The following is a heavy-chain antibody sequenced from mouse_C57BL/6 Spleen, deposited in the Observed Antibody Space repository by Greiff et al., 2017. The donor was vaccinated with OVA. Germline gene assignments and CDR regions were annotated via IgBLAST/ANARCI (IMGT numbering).Heavy chain of an antibody. V-gene: IGHV14-3*01. CDR1: GFNIKNTY. Sequence: EVQLQQSVAELVRPGASVKLSCTASGFNIKNTYMHWVKQRPDQRLEWIGRIDTATCHPQDAPKFQGKATITADTSSNTAYLQLSSLTSEDTAIYYCARGAAQATGYYAMDYWGQGTSVTVSS. CDR3: ARGAAQATGYYAMDY. J-gene: IGHJ4*01. D-gene: IGHD3-2*02. CDR2: IDTATCHP.